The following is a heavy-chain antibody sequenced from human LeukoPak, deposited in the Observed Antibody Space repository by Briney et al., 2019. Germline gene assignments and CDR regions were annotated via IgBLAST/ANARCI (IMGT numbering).Heavy chain of an antibody. CDR3: ARGPGYCSGGSCYPEYFQH. D-gene: IGHD2-15*01. CDR2: IKQDGSEK. J-gene: IGHJ1*01. CDR1: GFTFSSYW. Sequence: PGGSLRLSCAASGFTFSSYWMSWVRQAPGKGLEWVANIKQDGSEKYYVDSVKGRFTISRDNAKNSLYLQMSSLKAEDTAVYYCARGPGYCSGGSCYPEYFQHWGQGTLVTVSS. V-gene: IGHV3-7*03.